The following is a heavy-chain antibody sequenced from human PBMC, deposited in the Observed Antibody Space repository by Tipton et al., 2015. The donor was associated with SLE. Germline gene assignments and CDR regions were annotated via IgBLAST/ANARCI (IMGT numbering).Heavy chain of an antibody. J-gene: IGHJ4*02. D-gene: IGHD5-18*01. V-gene: IGHV3-66*02. CDR2: MYSSGDT. CDR1: SLTVSSNY. CDR3: AKDTNWAFDY. Sequence: SLRLSCAASSLTVSSNYMTWIRQPPGMGLEWVSLMYSSGDTLYADSVKGRFTVSRDSSKNTLYLQMNILRPDDTAVYYCAKDTNWAFDYWGQGTPVTVSS.